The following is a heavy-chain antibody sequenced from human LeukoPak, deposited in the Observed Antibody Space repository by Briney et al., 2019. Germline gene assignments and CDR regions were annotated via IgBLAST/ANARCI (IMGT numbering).Heavy chain of an antibody. CDR1: GYTFTSYD. CDR3: TRGRVVLSATSWAFDI. Sequence: ASVKVSCKASGYTFTSYDINWVRQAPGPGLEWMGWMNPNSGNTGYAQKFQARVGMTRNTSIRTAYMELSSLRSEDTAVYYCTRGRVVLSATSWAFDIWGHGTMVTVSS. V-gene: IGHV1-8*01. CDR2: MNPNSGNT. J-gene: IGHJ3*02. D-gene: IGHD2-8*01.